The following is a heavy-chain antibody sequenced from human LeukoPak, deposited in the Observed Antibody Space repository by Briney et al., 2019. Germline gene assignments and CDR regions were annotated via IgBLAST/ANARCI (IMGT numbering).Heavy chain of an antibody. Sequence: GGSLRLSCAASGFTYSHYGMHWVRQAPGKGLEWVAVIWSDGTEKYYGDAVKGRFTISRDNSRNTLYLQMTSLRGEDTAVYYCAKDAQRGFDYSNSLEYWGQGTLVTVSS. CDR2: IWSDGTEK. CDR3: AKDAQRGFDYSNSLEY. J-gene: IGHJ4*02. V-gene: IGHV3-33*06. CDR1: GFTYSHYG. D-gene: IGHD4-11*01.